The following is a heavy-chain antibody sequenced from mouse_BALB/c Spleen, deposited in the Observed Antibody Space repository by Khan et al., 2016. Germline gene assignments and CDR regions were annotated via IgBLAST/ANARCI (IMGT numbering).Heavy chain of an antibody. D-gene: IGHD3-3*01. V-gene: IGHV1-7*01. J-gene: IGHJ2*01. CDR1: GYTFTSYW. CDR3: AIGDY. CDR2: INPHTGYT. Sequence: QVQLKQSGTELAKPGASVKMSCKASGYTFTSYWMHWVKQRPGQGLEWIGYINPHTGYTDYNQKFKDKATLTADKSSSTAYMQLSSLTSEDSAVYYCAIGDYWGQGTALTVSS.